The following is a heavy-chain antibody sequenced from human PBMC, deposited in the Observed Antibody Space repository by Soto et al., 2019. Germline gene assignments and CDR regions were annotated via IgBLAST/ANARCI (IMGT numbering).Heavy chain of an antibody. CDR2: ISYDGSNK. Sequence: PGGSLRLSCAASGFTFSSYGMHWVRQAPGKGLEWVAVISYDGSNKYYADSVKGRFTISRDNSKNTLYLQMNSLRAEDTAVYYCAKGLRCLLFGEFIDAFDSWGQGIRVNV. J-gene: IGHJ3*02. CDR1: GFTFSSYG. V-gene: IGHV3-30*18. CDR3: AKGLRCLLFGEFIDAFDS. D-gene: IGHD3-10*01.